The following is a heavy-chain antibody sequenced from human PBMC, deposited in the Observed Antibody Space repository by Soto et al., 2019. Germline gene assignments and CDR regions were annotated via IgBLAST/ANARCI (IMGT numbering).Heavy chain of an antibody. CDR1: GFTFSDYY. J-gene: IGHJ4*02. CDR2: ISSSGSTI. Sequence: GGSLRLSCAASGFTFSDYYMSWIRQAPGKGLEWVSYISSSGSTIYYADSVKGRFTISRDNAKNSLYLQMRSLRAEDTAVFYCAKEGGTATTPYIDHCGQGTLVTVSS. CDR3: AKEGGTATTPYIDH. D-gene: IGHD4-17*01. V-gene: IGHV3-11*01.